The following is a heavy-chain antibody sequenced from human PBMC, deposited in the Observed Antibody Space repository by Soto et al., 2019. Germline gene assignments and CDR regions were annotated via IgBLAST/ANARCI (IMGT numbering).Heavy chain of an antibody. Sequence: GGSLRLSCAASGFTFSSYGMHWVRQAPGKGLEWVAVIWYDGSNKYYADSVKGRFTISRDNSKNTLYLQMNSLRAEDTAVYYCATEAGGDRQCFDNWGQGTLVTVSS. D-gene: IGHD2-21*02. V-gene: IGHV3-33*01. CDR3: ATEAGGDRQCFDN. CDR1: GFTFSSYG. J-gene: IGHJ4*02. CDR2: IWYDGSNK.